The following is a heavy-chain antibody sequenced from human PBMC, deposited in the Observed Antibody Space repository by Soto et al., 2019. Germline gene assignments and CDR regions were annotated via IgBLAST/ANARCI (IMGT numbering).Heavy chain of an antibody. CDR1: GFTFSSYA. V-gene: IGHV3-23*01. D-gene: IGHD4-17*01. CDR3: AKDLYGDYYFDC. J-gene: IGHJ4*02. CDR2: INSSGGST. Sequence: EVQLLESGGGLVQPGGSLRLSCAASGFTFSSYAMSWVRQAPGKGLEWVSTINSSGGSTYYADSVKGRFTISSDNSKNTLYLQMNSLRAEDTAVYYCAKDLYGDYYFDCWGQGTLVTVSS.